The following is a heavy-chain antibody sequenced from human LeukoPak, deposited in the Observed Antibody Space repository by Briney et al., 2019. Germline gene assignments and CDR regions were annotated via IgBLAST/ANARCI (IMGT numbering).Heavy chain of an antibody. V-gene: IGHV4-39*01. CDR1: GASISTSSYY. CDR3: VTQYSSAPYYIDY. D-gene: IGHD6-19*01. J-gene: IGHJ4*02. Sequence: SETLSLTCTVSGASISTSSYYWGWIRQSPGEGLEWIGIVYYSGTAYYNPSLQSRVTISVDTSKNQFSLRPTSVNAANTAIYYCVTQYSSAPYYIDYWGQGILVTVSS. CDR2: VYYSGTA.